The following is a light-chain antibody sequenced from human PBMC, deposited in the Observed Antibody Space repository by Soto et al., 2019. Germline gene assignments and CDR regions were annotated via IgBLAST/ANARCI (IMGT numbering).Light chain of an antibody. Sequence: EIVLTQSPATLSLSPGERATLSCRASQSVNSYLAWYQQKPGQAPRLLIYEESKRATGIPARFSGSGSGTDFTLTISSLEPEDFAVYYCQHRSNWPATFGQGTKVEI. J-gene: IGKJ2*01. CDR3: QHRSNWPAT. V-gene: IGKV3-11*01. CDR1: QSVNSY. CDR2: EES.